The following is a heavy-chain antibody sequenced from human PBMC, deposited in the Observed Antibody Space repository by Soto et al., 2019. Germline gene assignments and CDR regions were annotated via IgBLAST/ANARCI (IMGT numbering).Heavy chain of an antibody. CDR2: VHYSGST. CDR3: TKYRRTAAEGYSFDY. D-gene: IGHD2-15*01. V-gene: IGHV4-59*01. J-gene: IGHJ4*02. Sequence: SETLSLTCTVSGGSMSGSYWSWIRQTPGNILEWVGYVHYSGSTNYNPSLKSRVTMSVDSAKNQFSLQLSSVTAADTAVYFCTKYRRTAAEGYSFDYWGQGALVTVSS. CDR1: GGSMSGSY.